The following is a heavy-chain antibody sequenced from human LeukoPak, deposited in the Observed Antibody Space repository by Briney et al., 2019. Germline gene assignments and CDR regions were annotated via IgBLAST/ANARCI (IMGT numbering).Heavy chain of an antibody. CDR1: GGSFSGYY. V-gene: IGHV4-34*01. CDR3: ATSKYQLLLDAFDI. J-gene: IGHJ3*02. Sequence: SETLSLTCAVYGGSFSGYYWSLIRQPPGKGLEWIGEINHSGSTNYNPSLKSRVTISVDTSKNQFSLKLSSVTAADTAVYYCATSKYQLLLDAFDIWGQGTMVTVSS. CDR2: INHSGST. D-gene: IGHD2-2*01.